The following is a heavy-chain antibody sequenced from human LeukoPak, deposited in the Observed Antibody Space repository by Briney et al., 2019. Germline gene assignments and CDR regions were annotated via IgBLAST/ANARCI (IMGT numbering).Heavy chain of an antibody. CDR1: GGSFSGYY. V-gene: IGHV4-34*01. CDR2: INHSGST. J-gene: IGHJ3*02. CDR3: ARGRSGSRNLVGFAFDI. D-gene: IGHD1-26*01. Sequence: SSETLSLTCAVYGGSFSGYYWSWIRQPPGKGLEWIGEINHSGSTNYNPSLKSRVTISVDTSKNQFSLKLSSVTAADTAVYYCARGRSGSRNLVGFAFDIWGQGTMVTVSS.